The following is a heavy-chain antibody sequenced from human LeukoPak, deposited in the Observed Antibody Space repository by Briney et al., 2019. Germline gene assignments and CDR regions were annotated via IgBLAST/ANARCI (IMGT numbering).Heavy chain of an antibody. V-gene: IGHV3-74*01. CDR2: INSDGSST. CDR3: AREGLYGGNWFDP. D-gene: IGHD3-16*02. CDR1: GFTFSSYW. Sequence: GGSLRLSCAASGFTFSSYWMHWVRQAPGKGLVWVSRINSDGSSTSYADSVKGRLTISRDNAKNTLYLQMNSLRAEDTAVYYCAREGLYGGNWFDPWGQGTLVTVSS. J-gene: IGHJ5*02.